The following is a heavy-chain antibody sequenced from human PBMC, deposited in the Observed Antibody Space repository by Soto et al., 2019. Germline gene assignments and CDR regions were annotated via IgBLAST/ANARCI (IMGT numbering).Heavy chain of an antibody. Sequence: GGTLRLSCAASGVTFTNAWLTWVRQGPGKGLEWVGRIKSKSDGGTIDYADSVKGRFTVSRDNSKNSLYLQMNSLTTEDTALYSCAKFGWGGSYSESHASDIWGQGTMVTVSS. CDR1: GVTFTNAW. J-gene: IGHJ3*02. CDR2: IKSKSDGGTI. V-gene: IGHV3-15*05. D-gene: IGHD1-26*01. CDR3: AKFGWGGSYSESHASDI.